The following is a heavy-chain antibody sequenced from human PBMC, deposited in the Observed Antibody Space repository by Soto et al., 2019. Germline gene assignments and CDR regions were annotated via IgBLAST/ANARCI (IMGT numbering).Heavy chain of an antibody. Sequence: PSETLSLTCTVSGGSISSSTYYWGWIRQPPGKGLEWIASIYYSGKTHYNPSLESRVTISVDTSKNQFSLRLASVTAADTVLYYCARTPRDSNLHFDYWGQGTLVTVSS. CDR2: IYYSGKT. CDR3: ARTPRDSNLHFDY. CDR1: GGSISSSTYY. J-gene: IGHJ4*02. D-gene: IGHD7-27*01. V-gene: IGHV4-39*07.